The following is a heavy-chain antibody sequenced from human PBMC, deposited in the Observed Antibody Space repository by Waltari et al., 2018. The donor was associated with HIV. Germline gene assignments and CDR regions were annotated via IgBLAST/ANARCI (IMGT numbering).Heavy chain of an antibody. Sequence: EVQLVASGGGLVKPGGSLILPCAASGLTFSTFPLNWVRQVPGKGLEWVSSISGSGTHIYYADSVKGRFTISRDNAKNSLYLQMNSLRAEDTALYYCVREYSGMDVGGQGTAVTVSS. CDR1: GLTFSTFP. CDR3: VREYSGMDV. J-gene: IGHJ6*02. V-gene: IGHV3-21*01. CDR2: ISGSGTHI.